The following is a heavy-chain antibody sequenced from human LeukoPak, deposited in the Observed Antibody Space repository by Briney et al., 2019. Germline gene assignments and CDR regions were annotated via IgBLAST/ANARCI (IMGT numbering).Heavy chain of an antibody. Sequence: SGPALVKPTQTLTLTCSFSGFSLSTHGMRVSWIRQPPGKAPEWLARIDWDDDKFYSASLQTRLTISKDTSKNEVVLRMTDMDPADSGTYYCARHRVSSNWFDPWGQGILVTVSS. CDR2: IDWDDDK. D-gene: IGHD2-8*01. V-gene: IGHV2-70*04. CDR1: GFSLSTHGMR. J-gene: IGHJ5*02. CDR3: ARHRVSSNWFDP.